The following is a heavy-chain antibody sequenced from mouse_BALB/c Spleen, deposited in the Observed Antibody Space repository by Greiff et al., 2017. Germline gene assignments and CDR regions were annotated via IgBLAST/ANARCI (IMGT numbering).Heavy chain of an antibody. J-gene: IGHJ1*01. D-gene: IGHD2-2*01. V-gene: IGHV5-6-5*01. CDR1: GFTFSSYA. CDR2: ISSGGST. Sequence: EVQGVESGGGLVKPGGSLKLSCAASGFTFSSYAMSWVRQTPEKRLEWVASISSGGSTYYPDSVKGRFTISRDNARNILYLQMSSLRSEDTAMYYCARDGSPYFDVWGAGTTVTVSS. CDR3: ARDGSPYFDV.